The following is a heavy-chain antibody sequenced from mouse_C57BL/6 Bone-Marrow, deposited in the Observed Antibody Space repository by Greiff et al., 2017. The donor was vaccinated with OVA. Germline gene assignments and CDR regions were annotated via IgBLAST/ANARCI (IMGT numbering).Heavy chain of an antibody. CDR3: ERLGTTVVAVDYFDY. CDR2: INPNYGTT. CDR1: GYSFTDYN. Sequence: EVQLQESGPELVKPGASVKISCKASGYSFTDYNMNWVKQSNGKSLEWIGVINPNYGTTSYNQKFKGKATLTVAQSSSTAYMQLNSLTSEDSAVYDCERLGTTVVAVDYFDYWGKGTTLTVSS. V-gene: IGHV1-39*01. J-gene: IGHJ2*01. D-gene: IGHD1-1*01.